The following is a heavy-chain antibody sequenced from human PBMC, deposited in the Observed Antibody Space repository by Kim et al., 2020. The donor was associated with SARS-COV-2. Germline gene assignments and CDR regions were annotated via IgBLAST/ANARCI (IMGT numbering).Heavy chain of an antibody. CDR2: IYPGDSDT. Sequence: GESLKISCKGSGYSFTSYWIGWVRQMPGKGLEWMGIIYPGDSDTRYSPSFQGQVTISADKSISTAYLQWSSLKASDTAMYYCARHSSYGIAAHWQNDPYWFDPWGQGTLVTVSS. CDR1: GYSFTSYW. D-gene: IGHD6-13*01. CDR3: ARHSSYGIAAHWQNDPYWFDP. V-gene: IGHV5-51*01. J-gene: IGHJ5*02.